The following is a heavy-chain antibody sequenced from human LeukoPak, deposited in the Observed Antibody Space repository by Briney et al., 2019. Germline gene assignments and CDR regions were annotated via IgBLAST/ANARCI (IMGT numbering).Heavy chain of an antibody. CDR1: GFTFSSYW. CDR3: ARGTIAAGGYYYFDY. CDR2: IKQEGRDK. J-gene: IGHJ4*02. D-gene: IGHD6-13*01. Sequence: GGSLRLSCAAAGFTFSSYWMRWARQARGRGRGWVTNIKQEGRDKYYMHCVKGRFTISRANGKNSLYPQMNRLRAEDTAVYYCARGTIAAGGYYYFDYWGKGTQVTVSS. V-gene: IGHV3-7*04.